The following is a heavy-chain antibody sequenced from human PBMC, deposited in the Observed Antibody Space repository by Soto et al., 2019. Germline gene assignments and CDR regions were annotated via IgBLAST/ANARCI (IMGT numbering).Heavy chain of an antibody. CDR2: IYWNADT. V-gene: IGHV2-5*01. J-gene: IGHJ4*02. Sequence: QITLKESAPMLVKPTQTLTLTCTFSGFSLNTPGEGVGWIRQPPGKALEWLALIYWNADTRYSPSLESRLTITKDTSKNQVVLTMTNIDPVDTATYYCAHGRYVTSFILDYWGQGTLVTVSS. CDR1: GFSLNTPGEG. D-gene: IGHD2-2*01. CDR3: AHGRYVTSFILDY.